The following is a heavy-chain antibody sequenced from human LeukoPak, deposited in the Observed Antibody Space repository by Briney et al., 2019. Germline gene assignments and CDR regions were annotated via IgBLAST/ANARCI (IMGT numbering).Heavy chain of an antibody. D-gene: IGHD2-2*01. CDR1: GGSISSSSYY. Sequence: SETLSLTCTVSGGSISSSSYYWGWIRQPPGKGLEWIGSIYYSGSTYYNPSLKSRVTISVDTSKNQFSLKLSSVTAADTAVYYCARGRIVVVPAAILNWFDPWGQGTLVTVSS. CDR3: ARGRIVVVPAAILNWFDP. CDR2: IYYSGST. V-gene: IGHV4-39*01. J-gene: IGHJ5*02.